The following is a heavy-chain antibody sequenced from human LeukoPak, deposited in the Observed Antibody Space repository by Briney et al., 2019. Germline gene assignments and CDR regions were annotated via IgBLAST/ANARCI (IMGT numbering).Heavy chain of an antibody. CDR1: GDSVSSTIAA. J-gene: IGHJ4*02. CDR2: TYYRSKWSN. V-gene: IGHV6-1*01. Sequence: SQTLSLTCAISGDSVSSTIAAWNWIRQSPSGGLEWLGRTYYRSKWSNDYAISVRSRITINRDTSKNQFALQLNSVTPEDTAVYFCARDSARGYGSGSRVDYWGQGTLVTVSS. D-gene: IGHD3-10*01. CDR3: ARDSARGYGSGSRVDY.